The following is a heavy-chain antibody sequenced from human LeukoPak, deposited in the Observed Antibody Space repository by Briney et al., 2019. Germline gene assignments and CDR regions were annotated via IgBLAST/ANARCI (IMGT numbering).Heavy chain of an antibody. Sequence: GESLKISCKGSGYRFTSYWITWVRQMPGKGLEWMGKIGPTDSYTNYSPSFQGHVTMSVDTSINTAYLQWSSLKASDTAMYYCARGQGGGYYWGQGTLVTVSS. CDR2: IGPTDSYT. CDR3: ARGQGGGYY. CDR1: GYRFTSYW. V-gene: IGHV5-10-1*01. D-gene: IGHD1-26*01. J-gene: IGHJ4*02.